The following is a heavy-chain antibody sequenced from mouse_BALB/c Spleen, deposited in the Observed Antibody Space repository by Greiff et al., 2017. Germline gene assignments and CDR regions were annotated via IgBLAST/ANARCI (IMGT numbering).Heavy chain of an antibody. CDR1: GYTFTSYW. V-gene: IGHV1S81*02. CDR2: INPSNGRT. J-gene: IGHJ3*01. D-gene: IGHD1-1*01. Sequence: QVQLQQPGAELVKPGASVKLSCKASGYTFTSYWMHWVKQRPGQGLEWIGEINPSNGRTNYNEKFKSKATLTVDKSSSTAYMQLSSLTSEDSAVYYCAREGYYNGGSPFAYWGQGTLVTVSA. CDR3: AREGYYNGGSPFAY.